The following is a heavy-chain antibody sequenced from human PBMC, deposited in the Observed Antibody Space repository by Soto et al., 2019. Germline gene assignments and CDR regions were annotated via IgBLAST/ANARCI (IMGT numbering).Heavy chain of an antibody. V-gene: IGHV3-23*01. Sequence: EVQLLESGGGLVQLGGSRRLSCAASGFTFSSYAMSWVRQAPGKGLEWVSTISDSGSTYYADSVKGRFTISRDISKNTLYVQMSSLRAEDTAVYYCAKGGEGYCSGTSCLYHMDARGKGTTVTVSS. CDR3: AKGGEGYCSGTSCLYHMDA. CDR2: ISDSGST. J-gene: IGHJ6*03. D-gene: IGHD2-15*01. CDR1: GFTFSSYA.